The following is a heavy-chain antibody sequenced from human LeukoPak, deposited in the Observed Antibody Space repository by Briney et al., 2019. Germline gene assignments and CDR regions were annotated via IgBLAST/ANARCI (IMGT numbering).Heavy chain of an antibody. CDR1: GFGFTGHW. Sequence: GESLKISCKGSGFGFTGHWIGWVRQLPGKGLEWMGIIYGGDSDTRYSPSFQGQVTISADKSITTAYLQWSSLKTSDTAMYYCARPPAAADTLSNWYFDLWGRGTLVTVSS. CDR3: ARPPAAADTLSNWYFDL. V-gene: IGHV5-51*01. J-gene: IGHJ2*01. D-gene: IGHD6-13*01. CDR2: IYGGDSDT.